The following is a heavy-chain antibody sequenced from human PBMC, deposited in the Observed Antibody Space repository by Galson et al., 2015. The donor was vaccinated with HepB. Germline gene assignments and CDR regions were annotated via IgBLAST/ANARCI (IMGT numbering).Heavy chain of an antibody. CDR3: ARDPVSPCYYDDSSGYYSHFEH. CDR2: ITSSTGST. CDR1: GFILRRYT. Sequence: SLRLSCAASGFILRRYTMTWVRQAPGKGLEWVSYITSSTGSTHYADSVKGRFTISRDNAKNSLYLQINSLRGEDTAMYYCARDPVSPCYYDDSSGYYSHFEHWGQGALVTVSS. J-gene: IGHJ4*02. V-gene: IGHV3-48*01. D-gene: IGHD3-22*01.